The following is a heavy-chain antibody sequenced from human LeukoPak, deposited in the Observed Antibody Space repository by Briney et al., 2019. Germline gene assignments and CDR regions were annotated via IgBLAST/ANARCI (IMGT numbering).Heavy chain of an antibody. CDR1: GFTFNSYD. V-gene: IGHV5-51*01. Sequence: GGTLRLSCAASGFTFNSYDMSWVRQAPGKGLEWMGIIYPGDSDTRYSPSFQGQVTISADKSISAAYLQWSSLKASDTAMYYCARHREYCSSTSCYLFDPWGQGTLVTVSS. CDR2: IYPGDSDT. J-gene: IGHJ5*02. CDR3: ARHREYCSSTSCYLFDP. D-gene: IGHD2-2*01.